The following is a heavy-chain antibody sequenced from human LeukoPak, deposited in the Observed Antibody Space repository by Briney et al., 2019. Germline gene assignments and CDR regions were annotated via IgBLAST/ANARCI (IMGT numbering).Heavy chain of an antibody. D-gene: IGHD2-2*01. CDR1: GFTLSSYA. Sequence: GGSLRLSCAASGFTLSSYAMSWVRQAPGKGLEWVSAISGSGGSTYYADSVKGRFTISRDNSKNTLYLQMNSLRAEDTAVYYCAKGQVPAAPYYYYGMDVWGQGTTVTVSS. J-gene: IGHJ6*02. CDR2: ISGSGGST. V-gene: IGHV3-23*01. CDR3: AKGQVPAAPYYYYGMDV.